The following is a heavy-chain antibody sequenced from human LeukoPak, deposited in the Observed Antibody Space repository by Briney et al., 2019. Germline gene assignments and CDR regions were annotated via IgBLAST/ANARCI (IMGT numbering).Heavy chain of an antibody. CDR1: GFTFSSYA. V-gene: IGHV3-23*01. J-gene: IGHJ4*02. D-gene: IGHD3-22*01. Sequence: QPGGSLRLSCAASGFTFSSYAMSWVRQAPGKGLEWVSAISGSGGSTYYADSVKGRFTISRDNSKNTLYLQMNSLRAEDTAVYYCAKEGYEAMIVVVTHPGFDYWGQGTLVTVSS. CDR2: ISGSGGST. CDR3: AKEGYEAMIVVVTHPGFDY.